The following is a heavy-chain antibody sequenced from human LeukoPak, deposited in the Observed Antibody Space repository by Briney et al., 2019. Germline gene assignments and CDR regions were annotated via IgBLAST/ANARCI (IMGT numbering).Heavy chain of an antibody. CDR1: GFTLRGHD. Sequence: GGSLRLSCAASGFTLRGHDMHWVRQTPGKGLEGVSAIGTAGETYYPGSLEDRFTISRENAKNFLYLQMNSLGAGDTAVYYCARDEIPGDDNWYFDLWGRGTLVTVSS. CDR2: IGTAGET. V-gene: IGHV3-13*01. D-gene: IGHD7-27*01. J-gene: IGHJ2*01. CDR3: ARDEIPGDDNWYFDL.